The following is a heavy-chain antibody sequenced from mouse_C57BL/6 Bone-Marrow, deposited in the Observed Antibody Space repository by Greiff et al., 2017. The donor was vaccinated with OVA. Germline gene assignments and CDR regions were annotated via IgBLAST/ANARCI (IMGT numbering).Heavy chain of an antibody. V-gene: IGHV1-5*01. Sequence: VQLQQSGTVLARPGASVKMSCKTSGYTFTSYWMHWVKQRPGQGLEWIGAIYPGNSDTSYNQKFKGKATLTAVTSASTAYMELSSLTNEDSAVYYCMDSNDYAMDYWGQGTTVTVSS. CDR1: GYTFTSYW. CDR3: MDSNDYAMDY. CDR2: IYPGNSDT. D-gene: IGHD2-5*01. J-gene: IGHJ4*01.